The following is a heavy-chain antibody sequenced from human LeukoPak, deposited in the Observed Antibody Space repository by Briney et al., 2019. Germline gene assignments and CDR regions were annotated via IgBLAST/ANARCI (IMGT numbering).Heavy chain of an antibody. CDR3: ARGPRSSTSCYTRTTEPLGFYYYMDV. D-gene: IGHD2-2*02. CDR1: GGTFSSYA. Sequence: ASVKVSCKASGGTFSSYAISWVRQAPGQGLEWMGGIIPIFGTANYAQKFQGRVTITSDESTSTAYMELSSLRSEDTAVYYCARGPRSSTSCYTRTTEPLGFYYYMDVWGKGTTVTVSS. J-gene: IGHJ6*03. CDR2: IIPIFGTA. V-gene: IGHV1-69*13.